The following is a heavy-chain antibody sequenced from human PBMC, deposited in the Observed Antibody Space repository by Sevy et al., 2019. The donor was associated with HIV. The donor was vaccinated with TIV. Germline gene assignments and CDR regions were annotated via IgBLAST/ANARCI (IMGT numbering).Heavy chain of an antibody. CDR3: ATGRDYGSGSYDY. V-gene: IGHV3-33*01. CDR2: ILYEGINK. CDR1: GFSFDRYG. Sequence: GGSLRLSCAASGFSFDRYGMHWVRQAPGKGLEWVAVILYEGINKDYGDSVRARFTISRDNSKNTLYLQMNSLRVDDTAVYYWATGRDYGSGSYDYWGPGTLVTVSS. D-gene: IGHD3-10*01. J-gene: IGHJ4*02.